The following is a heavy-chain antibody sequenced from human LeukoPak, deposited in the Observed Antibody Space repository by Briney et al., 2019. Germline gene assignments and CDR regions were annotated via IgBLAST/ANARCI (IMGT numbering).Heavy chain of an antibody. D-gene: IGHD6-13*01. Sequence: SETLSLTCAVYGGSFSGYYWSWIRQPPGKGLEWIGEINHSGSTNYNPSLKSRVTISVDTSKNQFSLKLSSVTAADTAVYYCARAIPSHSSSWYGIKYYFDYWGQGTLVTVSS. CDR1: GGSFSGYY. CDR3: ARAIPSHSSSWYGIKYYFDY. CDR2: INHSGST. J-gene: IGHJ4*02. V-gene: IGHV4-34*01.